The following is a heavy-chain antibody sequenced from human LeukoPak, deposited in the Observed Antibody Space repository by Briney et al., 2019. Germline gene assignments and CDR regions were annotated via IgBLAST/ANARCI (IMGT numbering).Heavy chain of an antibody. J-gene: IGHJ4*02. CDR1: GFTFADYA. CDR3: ARGSTYSSGWYTGFDY. Sequence: GGSLRLSCTTSGFTFADYAMHWFRRAPGKGRESVGFIRGSGTTQYAASVRGRFTISRDNAKKSVYLQMNSLRAEDTAVYYCARGSTYSSGWYTGFDYWGQGTLVTVSS. D-gene: IGHD6-19*01. V-gene: IGHV3-49*03. CDR2: IRGSGTT.